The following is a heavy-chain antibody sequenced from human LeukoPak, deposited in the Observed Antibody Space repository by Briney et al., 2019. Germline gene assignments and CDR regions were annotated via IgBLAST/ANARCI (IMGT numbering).Heavy chain of an antibody. J-gene: IGHJ6*02. V-gene: IGHV3-11*01. Sequence: GGAVSLSRAGSGFTFSDYHMRGMRQARGRGGEWVSYISSSGRSIYYADSVKRRFNISRDNVKNSLYPQMHSLRAEDTAVYHCARGHYGLDVRVQGTTVTVSS. CDR3: ARGHYGLDV. CDR1: GFTFSDYH. CDR2: ISSSGRSI.